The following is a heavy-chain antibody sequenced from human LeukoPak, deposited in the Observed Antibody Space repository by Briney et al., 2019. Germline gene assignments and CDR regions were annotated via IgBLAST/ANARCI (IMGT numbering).Heavy chain of an antibody. J-gene: IGHJ4*02. Sequence: GGSLRLSCAASGFTVSSNYMSWVRQAPGKGLEWVSVIYSAGNIYYADSVEGRFTISRDNSKNTVFLQMSSLRAEDTAVYYCAREGTGYGDHYFDLWGQGTLVSVSS. V-gene: IGHV3-53*01. D-gene: IGHD4-17*01. CDR3: AREGTGYGDHYFDL. CDR2: IYSAGNI. CDR1: GFTVSSNY.